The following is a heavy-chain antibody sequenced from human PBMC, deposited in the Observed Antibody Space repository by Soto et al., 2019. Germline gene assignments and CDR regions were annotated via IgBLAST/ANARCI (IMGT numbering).Heavy chain of an antibody. Sequence: EVQLLESGGGLVQPGGSLRLSCAASGFAFTSYAMTWVRQAPGRGLEWVSTISGSGDYIYYADSVKGRFTISRDDSKNTLYLQMNSLRAEDTAIYYCAREISGTTFPQLLNTWFDPWGQGTLVTSSS. D-gene: IGHD1-20*01. V-gene: IGHV3-23*01. CDR1: GFAFTSYA. J-gene: IGHJ5*02. CDR3: AREISGTTFPQLLNTWFDP. CDR2: ISGSGDYI.